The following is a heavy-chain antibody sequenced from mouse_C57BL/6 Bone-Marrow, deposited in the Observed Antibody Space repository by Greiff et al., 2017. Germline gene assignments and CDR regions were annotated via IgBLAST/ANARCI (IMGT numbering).Heavy chain of an antibody. D-gene: IGHD1-1*01. CDR2: ISSGGSYT. J-gene: IGHJ3*01. CDR1: GFTFSSYG. CDR3: ARGSSTGAY. Sequence: EVQVVESGGDLVKPGGSLKLSCAASGFTFSSYGMSWVRQTPDKRLEWVATISSGGSYTYYPDSVKGRFTISRDNAKNTLYLQMRSLKSEDTAMYYCARGSSTGAYWGQGTLVTVSA. V-gene: IGHV5-6*01.